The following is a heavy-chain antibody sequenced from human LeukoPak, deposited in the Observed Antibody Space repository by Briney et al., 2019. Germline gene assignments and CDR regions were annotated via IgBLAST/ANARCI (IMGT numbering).Heavy chain of an antibody. CDR1: GYTFTGYY. Sequence: GASVKVSCKASGYTFTGYYMHWVRQAPGQRLEWMGWVNTGNGNTKYSQEFQGRVTITRDTSISTAYMELSRLRSDDTAVYYCARRAGIRRAAAGMAFDYWGQGTLVTVSS. V-gene: IGHV1-3*04. D-gene: IGHD6-13*01. CDR3: ARRAGIRRAAAGMAFDY. J-gene: IGHJ4*02. CDR2: VNTGNGNT.